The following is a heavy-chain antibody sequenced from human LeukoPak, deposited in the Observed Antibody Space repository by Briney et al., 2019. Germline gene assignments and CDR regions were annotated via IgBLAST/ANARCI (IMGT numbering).Heavy chain of an antibody. V-gene: IGHV4-4*09. D-gene: IGHD3-10*01. J-gene: IGHJ5*02. CDR2: IYTSGST. Sequence: SETLSLTCTVSGGSISGYYWSWIRQPPGKGLEWIGYIYTSGSTNYNPSLKSRVTISVDTSKNQFSLKLSSVTAADTAVYYCARSEAGGWFDPWGQGTLVTVSS. CDR3: ARSEAGGWFDP. CDR1: GGSISGYY.